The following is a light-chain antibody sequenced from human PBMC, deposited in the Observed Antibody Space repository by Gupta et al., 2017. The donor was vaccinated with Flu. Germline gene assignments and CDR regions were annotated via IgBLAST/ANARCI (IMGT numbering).Light chain of an antibody. CDR1: SSNIGSNY. V-gene: IGLV1-47*01. CDR3: AAWDDSLRGWL. J-gene: IGLJ3*02. CDR2: RND. Sequence: SVVTQPLSASGTPGQGVTIACFGGSSNIGSNYVYWYHPLPGTTPKLLIYRNDKRPSGVPDRVFGAKSGTSASLASSGLRSEDEANYYCAAWDDSLRGWLFGGGTKLTVL.